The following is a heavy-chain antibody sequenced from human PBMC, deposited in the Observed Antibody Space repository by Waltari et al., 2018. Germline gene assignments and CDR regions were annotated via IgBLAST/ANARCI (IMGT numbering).Heavy chain of an antibody. Sequence: QVQLVHSGAEVKKPGSSVKVSCKASVGTFSSSAITWVRQAPGQGLEWMGGIIPIFGTANYAQKFQGRVTITADESTSTAYMELSSLRSEDTAVYYCARGVAGDHDAFDIWGQGTMVTVSS. J-gene: IGHJ3*02. CDR3: ARGVAGDHDAFDI. CDR1: VGTFSSSA. D-gene: IGHD6-19*01. V-gene: IGHV1-69*01. CDR2: IIPIFGTA.